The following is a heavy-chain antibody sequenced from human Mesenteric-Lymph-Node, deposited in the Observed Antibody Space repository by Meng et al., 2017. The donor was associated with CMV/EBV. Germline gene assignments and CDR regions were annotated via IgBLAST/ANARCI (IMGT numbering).Heavy chain of an antibody. CDR1: GFSFSSYW. Sequence: GESLKISWAASGFSFSSYWITWVRQDPGKGLEWVASIKYDGSEKYYVDSVKGRFTISRDNAENSLYLQLRSLRVEDTAVYYCARRYPVHWYCDLWGRGTLVTVSS. D-gene: IGHD1-14*01. CDR2: IKYDGSEK. CDR3: ARRYPVHWYCDL. V-gene: IGHV3-7*01. J-gene: IGHJ2*01.